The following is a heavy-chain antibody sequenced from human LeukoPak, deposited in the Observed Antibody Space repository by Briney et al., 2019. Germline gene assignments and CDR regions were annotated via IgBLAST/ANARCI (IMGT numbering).Heavy chain of an antibody. CDR2: IYYSGST. J-gene: IGHJ4*02. CDR1: GGSISSYY. V-gene: IGHV4-59*01. Sequence: SETLSLTCTVSGGSISSYYWSWIRQPPGKGLEWIGYIYYSGSTNYNPSLKSRVTIPVDTSKNQFSLKLSSVTAADTAVYYCARDVGPHYYGSGSYYDYWGQGTLVTVSS. CDR3: ARDVGPHYYGSGSYYDY. D-gene: IGHD3-10*01.